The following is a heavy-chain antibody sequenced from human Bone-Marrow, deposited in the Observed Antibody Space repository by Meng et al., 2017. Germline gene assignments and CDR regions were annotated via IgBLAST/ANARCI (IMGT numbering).Heavy chain of an antibody. CDR3: TKYSYGLGDYLDY. D-gene: IGHD3-10*01. CDR2: LSGGGFTT. V-gene: IGHV3-23*01. J-gene: IGHJ4*02. CDR1: GFSFSSYA. Sequence: GESLKISCAASGFSFSSYAMSWVRHAPGKGLEWVSALSGGGFTTYYADPVKGRFAISRHNSKNTLYLQMNSLRAEDTALYYCTKYSYGLGDYLDYWGQGALVTVSS.